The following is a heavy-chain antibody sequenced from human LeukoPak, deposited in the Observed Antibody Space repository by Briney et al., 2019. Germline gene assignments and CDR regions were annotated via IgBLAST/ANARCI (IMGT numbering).Heavy chain of an antibody. D-gene: IGHD3-10*01. CDR1: SDFSGDYH. CDR2: IFSGENT. Sequence: KPSETLSLSCSVSSDFSGDYHWTWIRQPPGKGLEWLGYIFSGENTNYIASFKSRISMSMDTARNQFSLKLTSLTAADTAVYYCARETVGGDGSDKLRYFDVWGRGTLVTVSS. J-gene: IGHJ2*01. CDR3: ARETVGGDGSDKLRYFDV. V-gene: IGHV4-59*12.